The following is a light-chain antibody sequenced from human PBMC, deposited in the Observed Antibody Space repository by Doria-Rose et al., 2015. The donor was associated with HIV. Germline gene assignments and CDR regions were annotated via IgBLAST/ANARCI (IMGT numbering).Light chain of an antibody. CDR1: SSNIGSNY. Sequence: QPVLTQPPSASGTPGQRVTISCSGNSSNIGSNYVFWYQQLPGTPPKLLIYRNNQRPSGVPDRFSGSKSGTSASLAISGLRSEDEADYYCAAWDDSLRGWVFGGGTKLPVL. V-gene: IGLV1-47*01. CDR2: RNN. CDR3: AAWDDSLRGWV. J-gene: IGLJ3*02.